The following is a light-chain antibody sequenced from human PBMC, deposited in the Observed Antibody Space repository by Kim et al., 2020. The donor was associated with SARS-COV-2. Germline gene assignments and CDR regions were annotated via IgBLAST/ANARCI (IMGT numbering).Light chain of an antibody. CDR3: QQYYTSPQT. CDR2: GVS. Sequence: EIVLTQSPGTLSLSPGERATLSCRASQSVRSSYLAWYQQKPGQAPRLLIYGVSSRATGIPARFSGSGSGTDFTLTISRLEPEDFAVYYCQQYYTSPQTFGQGTKVDIK. CDR1: QSVRSSY. V-gene: IGKV3-20*01. J-gene: IGKJ1*01.